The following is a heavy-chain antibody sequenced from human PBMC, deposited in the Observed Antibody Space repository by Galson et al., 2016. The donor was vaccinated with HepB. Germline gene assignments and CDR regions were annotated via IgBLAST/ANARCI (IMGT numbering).Heavy chain of an antibody. D-gene: IGHD6-13*01. Sequence: SLRLSCAASGFTFSSYGMHWVRQAPGKGLEWVAAIWYDGSTKYYADSVKGRFTISKDNSKNTLFLQMNSLRAEDTAVYYCARDARGIAAYDYWGKGTTVTVSS. CDR2: IWYDGSTK. CDR1: GFTFSSYG. J-gene: IGHJ6*04. V-gene: IGHV3-33*01. CDR3: ARDARGIAAYDY.